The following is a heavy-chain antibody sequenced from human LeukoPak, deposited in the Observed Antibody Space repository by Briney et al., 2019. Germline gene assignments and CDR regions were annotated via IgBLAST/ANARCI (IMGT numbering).Heavy chain of an antibody. D-gene: IGHD3-16*01. V-gene: IGHV3-43*01. CDR2: ISWNGGNT. CDR1: GFTFDDYT. CDR3: ARAGGTYFYYYMDV. Sequence: PGGSLRLSCAASGFTFDDYTMHWVRQVPGKGLERVSLISWNGGNTYYADSVKGRFTISRDNSEKPLYLEMNSLRIEDTALYYCARAGGTYFYYYMDVWGKGTTVTVSS. J-gene: IGHJ6*03.